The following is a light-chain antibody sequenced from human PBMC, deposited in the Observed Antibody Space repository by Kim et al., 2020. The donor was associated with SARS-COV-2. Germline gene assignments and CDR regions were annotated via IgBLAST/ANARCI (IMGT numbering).Light chain of an antibody. CDR3: QQFYILPWT. CDR1: QSFSNNY. CDR2: SAS. V-gene: IGKV3-20*01. J-gene: IGKJ1*01. Sequence: EVVLTQSPGTLSLSPGERATLSCRASQSFSNNYLAWYQQRPGQAPKLLIYSASNRATGIPDRFSGSGSGTDFTLTINRLEPEDFVVYFCQQFYILPWTFGRGTKVDIK.